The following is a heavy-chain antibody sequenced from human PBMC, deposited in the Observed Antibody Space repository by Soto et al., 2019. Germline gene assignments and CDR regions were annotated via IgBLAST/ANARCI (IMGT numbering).Heavy chain of an antibody. D-gene: IGHD1-20*01. J-gene: IGHJ4*02. CDR1: GFTFTNYG. CDR3: ARDSIRVPADFDY. CDR2: IWSDGNNR. Sequence: GESLKISCAASGFTFTNYGFHWVRQAPGKGLEWVAAIWSDGNNRYNGGAVEGRFTISKDNSKNMLYLQMNDLRVEDTALYYCARDSIRVPADFDYWGQGTLVTVSS. V-gene: IGHV3-33*01.